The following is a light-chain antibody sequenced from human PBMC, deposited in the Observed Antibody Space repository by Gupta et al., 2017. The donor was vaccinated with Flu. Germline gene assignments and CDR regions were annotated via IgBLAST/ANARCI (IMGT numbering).Light chain of an antibody. Sequence: DIQMTQSPSSLSASVGDRVTITCRASQSISSNLNWYQQKPGKAPKLLIYAASSWQSGVPSRFSGSGCGKDLSLTISSRQPEDFAAYYCQQNDSNPPWTFGQGTKVEIK. CDR1: QSISSN. CDR2: AAS. J-gene: IGKJ1*01. CDR3: QQNDSNPPWT. V-gene: IGKV1-39*01.